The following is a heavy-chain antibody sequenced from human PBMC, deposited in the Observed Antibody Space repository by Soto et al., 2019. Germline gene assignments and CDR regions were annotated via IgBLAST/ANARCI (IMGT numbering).Heavy chain of an antibody. V-gene: IGHV1-18*01. CDR3: ARDLIAVRPGWFDP. Sequence: ASVKVSCKASGYTFTTYGINWVRQAPGQGLEWMGWISAYNGDTNYAQSLQGRVTMTTDTSTSTAYMELRSPRYDDTAVYYCARDLIAVRPGWFDPWGQGTLVTVSS. J-gene: IGHJ5*02. D-gene: IGHD6-6*01. CDR2: ISAYNGDT. CDR1: GYTFTTYG.